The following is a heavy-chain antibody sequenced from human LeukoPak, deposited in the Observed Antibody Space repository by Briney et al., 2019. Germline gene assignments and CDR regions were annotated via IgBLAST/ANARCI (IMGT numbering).Heavy chain of an antibody. CDR3: ANIRVAAYYFDY. CDR1: GFSFDDYG. D-gene: IGHD6-19*01. J-gene: IGHJ4*02. Sequence: GGSLRLSCAASGFSFDDYGMSWVRQAPGQGVGGVDCIYWNGGSTGYADSVKGRFTISRDNAKNALYLQMNSLRAEYTALHYCANIRVAAYYFDYWGQGTMVTVSS. V-gene: IGHV3-20*04. CDR2: IYWNGGST.